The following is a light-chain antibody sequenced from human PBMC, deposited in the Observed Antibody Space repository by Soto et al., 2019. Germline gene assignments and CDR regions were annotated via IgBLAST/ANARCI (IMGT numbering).Light chain of an antibody. Sequence: QSALTQPPSASGSPGQSVTISCTGTSSDIGGYNAVSWYQQHPGKAPRLMIYEVNKRPSGVPDRFSGSKSGYTASLTVSGLPTEDEAFYYGSSSAGIYNYLVFCGGTKFTVL. CDR2: EVN. CDR3: SSSAGIYNYLV. CDR1: SSDIGGYNA. J-gene: IGLJ3*02. V-gene: IGLV2-8*01.